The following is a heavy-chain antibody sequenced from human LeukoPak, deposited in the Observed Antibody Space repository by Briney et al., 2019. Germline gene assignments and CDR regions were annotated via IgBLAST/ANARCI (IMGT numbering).Heavy chain of an antibody. D-gene: IGHD3-22*01. Sequence: ASVKVSCKASAYTFTGYYMHWVRQAPGQGLEWMGWIYPNSGGTNYAQKFQGRVTMTRDTSISTAYMELSRLRSDDTAVYYCARNYDSSGHPVDYWGQGTLVTVSS. V-gene: IGHV1-2*02. CDR3: ARNYDSSGHPVDY. J-gene: IGHJ4*02. CDR2: IYPNSGGT. CDR1: AYTFTGYY.